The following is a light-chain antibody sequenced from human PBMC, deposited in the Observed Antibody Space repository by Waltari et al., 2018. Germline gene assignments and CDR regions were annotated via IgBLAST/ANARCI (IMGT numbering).Light chain of an antibody. Sequence: QAVLTQPSSLSASPGASASLTCTLRSGINVGTSRIYCYPQKPGSPPQYLLRYKSDSDKQQGSGVPSRFSGSKDASANAGILLISGLQSEDEADYYCMIWHSSAWVFGGGTKLTVL. J-gene: IGLJ3*02. CDR2: YKSDSDK. CDR1: SGINVGTSR. CDR3: MIWHSSAWV. V-gene: IGLV5-45*03.